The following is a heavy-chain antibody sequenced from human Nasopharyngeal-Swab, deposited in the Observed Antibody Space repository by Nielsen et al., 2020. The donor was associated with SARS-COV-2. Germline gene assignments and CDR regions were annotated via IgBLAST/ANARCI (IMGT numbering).Heavy chain of an antibody. Sequence: GESLKLSCSASGFTFISYAMHWVRQAPGKGLEYVSAISSNGGSTYYADSVKGRFTISRDNSENTLYLQMSSLRAEDTAVYYCVKLGYYGSGSYNDAFDIWGQGTMVTVSS. V-gene: IGHV3-64D*06. J-gene: IGHJ3*02. CDR3: VKLGYYGSGSYNDAFDI. D-gene: IGHD3-10*01. CDR2: ISSNGGST. CDR1: GFTFISYA.